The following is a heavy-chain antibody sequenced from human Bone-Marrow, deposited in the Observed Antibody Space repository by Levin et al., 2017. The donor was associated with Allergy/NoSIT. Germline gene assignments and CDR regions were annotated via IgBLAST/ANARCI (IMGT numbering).Heavy chain of an antibody. CDR1: GGSISSSSYY. CDR3: ARLPGIAVAAEAFDI. CDR2: IYYSGST. J-gene: IGHJ3*02. Sequence: RASETLSLTCTVSGGSISSSSYYWGWIRQPPGKGLEWIGSIYYSGSTYYNPSLKSRVTISVDTSKNQFSLKLSSVTAADTAVYYCARLPGIAVAAEAFDIWGQGTMVTVSS. D-gene: IGHD6-19*01. V-gene: IGHV4-39*01.